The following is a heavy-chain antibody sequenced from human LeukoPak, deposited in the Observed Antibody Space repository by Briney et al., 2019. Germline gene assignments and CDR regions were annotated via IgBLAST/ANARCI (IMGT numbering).Heavy chain of an antibody. D-gene: IGHD6-13*01. J-gene: IGHJ4*02. Sequence: GASVKVSCKASGYTFTSYDINWVRQATGQGLEWMGWMNPNSGNTGYAQKFQGRVTMTRNTSISTAYMELRSLRSDDTAVYYCARAPASSSWTFSLYWGQGTLVTVSS. CDR2: MNPNSGNT. CDR1: GYTFTSYD. V-gene: IGHV1-8*01. CDR3: ARAPASSSWTFSLY.